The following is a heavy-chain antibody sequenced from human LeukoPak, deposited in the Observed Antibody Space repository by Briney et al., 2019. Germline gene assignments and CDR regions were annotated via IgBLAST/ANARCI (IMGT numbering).Heavy chain of an antibody. CDR3: ARGGVYYYGSGSYYRYYYYMDV. V-gene: IGHV1-46*01. CDR2: INPGGGNT. J-gene: IGHJ6*03. Sequence: ASVKVSCKASGYTFTNSYIHWVRQAPGQGLEWMGLINPGGGNTNYAQNFQGRLTMTRDTSTTTVYMELSSLRSEDMAVYYCARGGVYYYGSGSYYRYYYYMDVWGKGTTVTVSS. D-gene: IGHD3-10*01. CDR1: GYTFTNSY.